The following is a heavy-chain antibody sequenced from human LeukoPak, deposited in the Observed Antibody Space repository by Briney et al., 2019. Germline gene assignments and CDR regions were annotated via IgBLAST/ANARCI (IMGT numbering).Heavy chain of an antibody. CDR3: GMSGDRVPLQDDVFDV. CDR1: GYSFTGCC. J-gene: IGHJ3*01. CDR2: IYPGDSGP. D-gene: IGHD1-26*01. V-gene: IGHV5-51*01. Sequence: GESLKISCKVSGYSFTGCCIGWVRQMPGKGLEWMGIIYPGDSGPTYSPSFQGQVTISVDKSINTAYLQWSSLQASDTAMYYCGMSGDRVPLQDDVFDVWGQGTMVTVST.